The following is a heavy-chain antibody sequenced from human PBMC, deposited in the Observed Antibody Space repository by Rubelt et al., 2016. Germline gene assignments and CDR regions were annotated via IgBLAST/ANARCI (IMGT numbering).Heavy chain of an antibody. Sequence: QVQLQESGPGLVKPSETLSLTCTVSGGSISSYYWSWIRQPPGKGLEWIGYIYYSGSTSYNPSLKSRVTFSVATSKNQFSRMRTAGTAADTAVYYCARGGTTNWFDPWGQGTLVTVSS. D-gene: IGHD4-17*01. CDR2: IYYSGST. V-gene: IGHV4-59*01. CDR1: GGSISSYY. CDR3: ARGGTTNWFDP. J-gene: IGHJ5*02.